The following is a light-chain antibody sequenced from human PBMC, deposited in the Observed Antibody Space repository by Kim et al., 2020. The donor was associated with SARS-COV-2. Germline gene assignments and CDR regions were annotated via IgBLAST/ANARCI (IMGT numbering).Light chain of an antibody. CDR1: QSVSSSH. CDR3: QQFGSSYT. V-gene: IGKV3-20*01. J-gene: IGKJ2*01. CDR2: GAS. Sequence: EIVSTQSPGTLSLSPGERATLSCRASQSVSSSHLAWYQQKPGQAPRLLLSGASSRATGIPDRFSGSGSGTDFTLTISGLEPEDFAVYYCQQFGSSYTFGQGTKLEI.